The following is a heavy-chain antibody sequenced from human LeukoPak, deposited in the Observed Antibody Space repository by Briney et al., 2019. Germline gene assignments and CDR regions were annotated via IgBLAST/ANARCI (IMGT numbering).Heavy chain of an antibody. CDR1: GGSVSGYY. CDR2: INHSGST. V-gene: IGHV4-34*01. Sequence: KPSETLSLTCAVYGGSVSGYYWSWIRQPPGKGMEWIGEINHSGSTNYNPSLKSRVTISVDTSKHQFSLKLNSVTAADTAVYYCARRRLRVLFYWGQGTLVTVSS. CDR3: ARRRLRVLFY. D-gene: IGHD4-17*01. J-gene: IGHJ4*02.